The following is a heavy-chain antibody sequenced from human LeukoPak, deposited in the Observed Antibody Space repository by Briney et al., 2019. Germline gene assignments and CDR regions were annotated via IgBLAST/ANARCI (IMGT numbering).Heavy chain of an antibody. J-gene: IGHJ4*02. CDR2: IKQDGSEK. CDR3: AREDCSGGSCYFDY. Sequence: PGGSLRLSCAASGFTFSSNWMSWVRQAPGKGLEWVANIKQDGSEKYYVDSVKGRFTISKDNAKNSLYLQMNSLRAEDTAVYYCAREDCSGGSCYFDYWGQGTLVTVSS. V-gene: IGHV3-7*03. D-gene: IGHD2-15*01. CDR1: GFTFSSNW.